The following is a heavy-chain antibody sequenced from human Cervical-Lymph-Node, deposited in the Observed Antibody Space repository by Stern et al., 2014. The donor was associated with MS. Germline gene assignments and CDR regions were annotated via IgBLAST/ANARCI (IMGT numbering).Heavy chain of an antibody. J-gene: IGHJ4*02. CDR1: GYTFTSYW. CDR2: IFPGGSDI. V-gene: IGHV5-51*01. Sequence: EVQLVQSGPEVKRPGESLKISCQASGYTFTSYWIGWVRQMPGKGLGWIAIIFPGGSDIRYSPSFQGQVTISADRSSSTAYLQWNNLKASDTAIYYCARQRYFDYWGQGTLVTVSS. CDR3: ARQRYFDY.